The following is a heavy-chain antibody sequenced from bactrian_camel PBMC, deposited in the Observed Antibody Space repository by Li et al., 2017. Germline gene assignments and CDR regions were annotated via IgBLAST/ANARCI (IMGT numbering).Heavy chain of an antibody. CDR3: KAGGPCRWRVNDY. CDR2: ITSLPSLFRAA. Sequence: VQLVESGGGLVQPGESLRLSCVASGITFSRHDMSWVRRAPGKEVEWVAGITSLPSLFRAASYADSVKGRFTISQDKAKNTVHLQMNSLKVEDTATYYCKAGGPCRWRVNDYWGQGTQVTVS. J-gene: IGHJ4*01. D-gene: IGHD1*01. CDR1: GITFSRHD. V-gene: IGHV3S40*01.